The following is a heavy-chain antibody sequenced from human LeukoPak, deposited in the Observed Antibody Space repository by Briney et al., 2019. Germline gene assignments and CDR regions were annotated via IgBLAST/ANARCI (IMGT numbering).Heavy chain of an antibody. J-gene: IGHJ4*02. D-gene: IGHD2-15*01. Sequence: PGGSLRLSCAASGFTFSSYAMSWVRQAPGKGLEWVSAISGSGGSTYYADSVKGRFTISRDNAKNSLYLQMNSLRAEDTAVYYCARGGPKRIYYFDYWAREPWSPSPQ. CDR1: GFTFSSYA. CDR2: ISGSGGST. V-gene: IGHV3-23*01. CDR3: ARGGPKRIYYFDY.